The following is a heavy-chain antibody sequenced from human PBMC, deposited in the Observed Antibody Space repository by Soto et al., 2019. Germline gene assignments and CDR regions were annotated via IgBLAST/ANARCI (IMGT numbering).Heavy chain of an antibody. J-gene: IGHJ6*02. Sequence: SVKVSCKASGGTFSSYAISWVRQAPGQGLEWMGGIIPIFGTANYAQKFQGRVTITADESTSTAYMELSSLRSEDTAVYYCASGRGDYVLNYYYYGMDVWGQGTTVTVSS. D-gene: IGHD4-17*01. V-gene: IGHV1-69*13. CDR1: GGTFSSYA. CDR3: ASGRGDYVLNYYYYGMDV. CDR2: IIPIFGTA.